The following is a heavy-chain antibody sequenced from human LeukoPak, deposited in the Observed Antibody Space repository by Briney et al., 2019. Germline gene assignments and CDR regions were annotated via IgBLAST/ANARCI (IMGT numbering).Heavy chain of an antibody. CDR3: ARFIRRDGYKYFDY. J-gene: IGHJ4*02. D-gene: IGHD5-24*01. Sequence: SETLSLTCTVSGGSISSYYWSWIRQPPGKGLEWIGYIYYSGSTNYNPSLKSRVTISVDTSKNQFSLKLSSVTAADTAVYYCARFIRRDGYKYFDYWGQGTLLTVSS. CDR2: IYYSGST. CDR1: GGSISSYY. V-gene: IGHV4-59*01.